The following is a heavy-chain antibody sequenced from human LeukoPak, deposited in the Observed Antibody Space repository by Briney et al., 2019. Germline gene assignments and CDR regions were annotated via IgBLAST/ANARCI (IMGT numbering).Heavy chain of an antibody. J-gene: IGHJ3*02. CDR2: INPNSGAT. CDR1: GYTFTGYY. CDR3: ARDVVPIGTPGHDAFDI. Sequence: ASVKVSCKASGYTFTGYYMHWVRQAPGQGLEWMGWINPNSGATDSAQKFQGRVTMTGDTSIDTAYMELSRLRSDDTAVYYCARDVVPIGTPGHDAFDIWGQGTVVIVSS. V-gene: IGHV1-2*02. D-gene: IGHD1-7*01.